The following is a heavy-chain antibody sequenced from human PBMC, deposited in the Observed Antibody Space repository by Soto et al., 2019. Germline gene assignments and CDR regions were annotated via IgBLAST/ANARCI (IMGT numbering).Heavy chain of an antibody. D-gene: IGHD2-15*01. J-gene: IGHJ5*02. CDR3: ARVSVVAATPHWFDP. Sequence: LSLTCTVPGDSISSGTPYWIWIRQHPEKGLEWLGYIFYSGSAYYNPSLKSRLTMSVDTSKNQFSLNLNSVTVADTAIYYCARVSVVAATPHWFDPWGQGTLVTVSS. CDR1: GDSISSGTPY. CDR2: IFYSGSA. V-gene: IGHV4-31*03.